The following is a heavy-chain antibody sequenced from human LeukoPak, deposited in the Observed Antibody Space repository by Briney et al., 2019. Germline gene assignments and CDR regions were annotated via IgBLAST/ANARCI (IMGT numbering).Heavy chain of an antibody. J-gene: IGHJ3*02. CDR2: INPSGGGT. D-gene: IGHD1-26*01. CDR1: GYTFTNYY. Sequence: ASVKVSCKASGYTFTNYYMHWVRQAPGQGLGWMRMINPSGGGTGYAQRFQGRVTMTRDTSTSTVYMDLSSLRSEDTAVYYCARVSMGATYFRAFDIWGQGTMVTVSS. CDR3: ARVSMGATYFRAFDI. V-gene: IGHV1-46*01.